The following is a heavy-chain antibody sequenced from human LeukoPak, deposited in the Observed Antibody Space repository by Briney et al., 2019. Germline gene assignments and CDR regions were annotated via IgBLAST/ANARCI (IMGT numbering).Heavy chain of an antibody. V-gene: IGHV3-30*02. CDR1: GFTFSSYG. D-gene: IGHD1-14*01. Sequence: GGSLRLSCAASGFTFSSYGMHWVRQAPGKGLEWVTFIPYDGSNKYYAGAVKGRFTISRDNSKNTLYLQMNSLRAEDTAVYYCAKDQTTVYSEFAGYYSDYWGQGTLVTVSS. CDR2: IPYDGSNK. CDR3: AKDQTTVYSEFAGYYSDY. J-gene: IGHJ4*02.